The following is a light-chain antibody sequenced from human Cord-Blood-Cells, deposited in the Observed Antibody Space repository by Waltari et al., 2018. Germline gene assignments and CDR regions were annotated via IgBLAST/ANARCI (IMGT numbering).Light chain of an antibody. CDR1: QSVSSY. CDR2: DAS. CDR3: QQRWT. V-gene: IGKV3-11*01. Sequence: EIVLTQSPATLSLSPGERATLSCRASQSVSSYLAWYQQKPGQAPRLLIYDASNRATGIPARFSGRGSGTDFTLTISSLEPEDFAVYYCQQRWTFGQGTKVEIK. J-gene: IGKJ1*01.